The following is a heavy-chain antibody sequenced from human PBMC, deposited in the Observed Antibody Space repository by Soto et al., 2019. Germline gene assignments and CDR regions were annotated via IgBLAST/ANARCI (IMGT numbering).Heavy chain of an antibody. D-gene: IGHD5-12*01. Sequence: QVQLVQSGAEVKKPGSSVTVSCKASGGTFSSYTISWVRQAPGQGLEWMGGIIPIFGTANYAQKFQGRVTITADESPSTAYMELSSLRSEDTAVYYCARGNHRWLQLWYFDRWGRGTLVTVSS. V-gene: IGHV1-69*12. CDR2: IIPIFGTA. CDR1: GGTFSSYT. CDR3: ARGNHRWLQLWYFDR. J-gene: IGHJ2*01.